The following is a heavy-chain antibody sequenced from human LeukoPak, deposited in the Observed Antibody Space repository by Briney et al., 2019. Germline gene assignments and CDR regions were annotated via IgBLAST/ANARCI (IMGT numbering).Heavy chain of an antibody. CDR1: GFTFSSYA. CDR2: ISGGGATT. Sequence: GGSLRLSCAASGFTFSSYAMSWVRQAPGKGLEWHSSISGGGATTYYADSVKGRFTISRDNSKSTLYLQMNSLRAEDTAFYYCAKDLGYCSSTTCYGFDYWGQGTLVTVSS. CDR3: AKDLGYCSSTTCYGFDY. D-gene: IGHD2-2*01. J-gene: IGHJ4*02. V-gene: IGHV3-23*01.